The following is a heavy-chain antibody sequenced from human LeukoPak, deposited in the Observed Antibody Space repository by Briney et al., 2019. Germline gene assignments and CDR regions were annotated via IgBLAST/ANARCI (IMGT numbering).Heavy chain of an antibody. J-gene: IGHJ4*02. Sequence: KPSETLSLTCAVYGGSFSGYYWSWIRQPPGKGLEWIGSIYYSGSTYYNPSLKSRVTISVDTSKNQFSLKLSSVTAADTAVYYCARDPNNAQFDYWGQGTLVTVSS. CDR2: IYYSGST. CDR1: GGSFSGYY. D-gene: IGHD1-14*01. V-gene: IGHV4-34*01. CDR3: ARDPNNAQFDY.